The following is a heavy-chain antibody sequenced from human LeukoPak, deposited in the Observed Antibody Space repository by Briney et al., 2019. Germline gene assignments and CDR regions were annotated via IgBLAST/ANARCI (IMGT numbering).Heavy chain of an antibody. V-gene: IGHV4-59*11. Sequence: NPSETLSLTCTVSGGSISSHYWSWIRQPPGKGLEWIGYIYYSGSTNYNPSLKSRVTISVDTSKNQFSLKLSSVTAADTAVYYCAREAPTAGERVFGYWGQGTLVTVSS. D-gene: IGHD3-10*01. J-gene: IGHJ4*02. CDR1: GGSISSHY. CDR2: IYYSGST. CDR3: AREAPTAGERVFGY.